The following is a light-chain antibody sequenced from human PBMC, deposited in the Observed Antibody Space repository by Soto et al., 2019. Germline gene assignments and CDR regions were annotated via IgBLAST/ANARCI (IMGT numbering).Light chain of an antibody. CDR3: SSYTSSGTVV. CDR2: EVS. V-gene: IGLV2-14*01. CDR1: SSDVGGYKF. J-gene: IGLJ2*01. Sequence: QSVLTQPASVSGSPGQSITISCTGSSSDVGGYKFVSWYQQHPAKAPKLMIYEVSNRPSGVSNRFSGSKSGNTASLTISGLQTEDEADYYCSSYTSSGTVVFGGGTQLTVL.